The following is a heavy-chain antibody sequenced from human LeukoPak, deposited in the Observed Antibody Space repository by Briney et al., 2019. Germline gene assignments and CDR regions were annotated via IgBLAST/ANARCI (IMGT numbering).Heavy chain of an antibody. CDR3: ARDQTYYYDSSHDY. D-gene: IGHD3-22*01. CDR1: GFTFSSYE. J-gene: IGHJ4*02. V-gene: IGHV3-48*03. CDR2: ISSSGSTI. Sequence: GGSLRLSCAASGFTFSSYEMNWVRQAPGKGLEWVSYISSSGSTIYYADSVKGRFTISRDNAKNSLYLQMNSLRAEDTAVYYCARDQTYYYDSSHDYWGQGTLVTVSS.